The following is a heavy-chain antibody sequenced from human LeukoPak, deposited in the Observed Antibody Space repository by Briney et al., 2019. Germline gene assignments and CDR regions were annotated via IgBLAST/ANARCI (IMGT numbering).Heavy chain of an antibody. CDR3: AREGGLWFGEPDDAFDI. Sequence: SETLSLTCAVYGGSFSGYYWSWIRQPPGKGLEWIGEINHSGSTNYNPSLKSRVTISVDTSKNQFSLKLNSVTAADTAVYYCAREGGLWFGEPDDAFDIWGQGTMVTVSS. J-gene: IGHJ3*02. D-gene: IGHD3-10*01. CDR1: GGSFSGYY. CDR2: INHSGST. V-gene: IGHV4-34*01.